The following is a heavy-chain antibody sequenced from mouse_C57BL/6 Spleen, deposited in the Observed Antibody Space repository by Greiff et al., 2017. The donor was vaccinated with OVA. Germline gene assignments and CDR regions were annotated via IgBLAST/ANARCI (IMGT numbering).Heavy chain of an antibody. D-gene: IGHD2-1*01. CDR2: ICSGGST. CDR1: GFSLTSYG. V-gene: IGHV2-2*01. J-gene: IGHJ4*01. CDR3: ASSLYYGNYVYAMDY. Sequence: QVQLQQSGPGLVQPSPSLSISCTASGFSLTSYGVHWVRQSPGKGLEWLGVICSGGSTAYNAAFITSLSISKDNSKSQVFFKMNSLQADDTAIYYCASSLYYGNYVYAMDYWGQGTSVTVSS.